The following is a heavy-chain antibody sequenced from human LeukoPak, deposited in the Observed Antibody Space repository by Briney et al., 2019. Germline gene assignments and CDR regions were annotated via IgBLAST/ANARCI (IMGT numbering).Heavy chain of an antibody. V-gene: IGHV3-48*03. D-gene: IGHD3-22*01. CDR1: GFTFSSYE. CDR2: ISSSGSTI. CDR3: ARDPYSGGYSDYYYYMDV. J-gene: IGHJ6*03. Sequence: HPGGSLRLSCAASGFTFSSYEMNWVRQAPGKGLEWVSYISSSGSTIYYADSVKGRFTISRDNAKNSLYLEMNSLRVDDTAVYYCARDPYSGGYSDYYYYMDVWGKGTTVTVSS.